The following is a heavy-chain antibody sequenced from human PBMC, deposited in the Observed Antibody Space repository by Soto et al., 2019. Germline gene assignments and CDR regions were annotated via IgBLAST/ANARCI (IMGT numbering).Heavy chain of an antibody. CDR3: AHALMATFTFDP. Sequence: QITLKESGPTLVKPTQTLTLTCTFSGFSLSTSGVGVGWIHQPPGKALEWLALIYWNDDKRYSPSLKSRITVAKDSSNSQVVLTITNMDPVDTATYYCAHALMATFTFDPWGQGTLVTVSS. CDR2: IYWNDDK. D-gene: IGHD2-8*01. V-gene: IGHV2-5*01. CDR1: GFSLSTSGVG. J-gene: IGHJ5*02.